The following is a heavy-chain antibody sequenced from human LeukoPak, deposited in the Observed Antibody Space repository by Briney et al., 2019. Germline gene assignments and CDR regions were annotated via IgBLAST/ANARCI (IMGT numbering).Heavy chain of an antibody. CDR1: GFTFSSYG. J-gene: IGHJ4*02. D-gene: IGHD6-13*01. CDR2: ISYDGSNK. CDR3: AFIPDVGIAAKLDY. Sequence: PGGSLRLSCAASGFTFSSYGMHWVRQAPGKGLEWVAVISYDGSNKYYADSVKGRFTISRDSSKNTLYLQMNSLRAEDTAVYYCAFIPDVGIAAKLDYWGQGTLVTVSS. V-gene: IGHV3-30*03.